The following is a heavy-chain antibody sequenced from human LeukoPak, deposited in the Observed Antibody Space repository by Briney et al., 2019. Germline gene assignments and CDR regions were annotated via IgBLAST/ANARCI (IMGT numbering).Heavy chain of an antibody. CDR3: ASNSDSSGVGAFDI. J-gene: IGHJ3*02. V-gene: IGHV4-59*12. CDR1: GGSISSYY. D-gene: IGHD3-22*01. CDR2: IYYSGST. Sequence: SETLSLTCTVSGGSISSYYWSWIRQPPGKGLEWIGYIYYSGSTNYNPSLKSRVTISVDTSKNQFSLELSSVTAADTAVYYCASNSDSSGVGAFDIWGQGTMVTVSS.